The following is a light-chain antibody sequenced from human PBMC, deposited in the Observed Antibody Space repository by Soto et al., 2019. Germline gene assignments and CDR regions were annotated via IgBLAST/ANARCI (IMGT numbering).Light chain of an antibody. CDR2: GAS. Sequence: DIQMTQSPSTLSASVGDRVTITCRASQTISNWLAWYQQKTGKAPKLLIHGASSLESGVPSRFSGSGSGTKFTLTISSLQPDDFATYYCQHYNSYSGTFGQGTKVEIK. CDR3: QHYNSYSGT. V-gene: IGKV1-5*03. CDR1: QTISNW. J-gene: IGKJ1*01.